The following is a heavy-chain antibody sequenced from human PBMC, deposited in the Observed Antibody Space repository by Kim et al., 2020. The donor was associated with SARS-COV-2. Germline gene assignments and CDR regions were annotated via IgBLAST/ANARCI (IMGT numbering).Heavy chain of an antibody. D-gene: IGHD6-13*01. Sequence: SETLSLTCTVSGVSISSYYLSWIRQPPGKGLEWIGYIYYSGSTNYNPSPKSRVTISVDTSKNQFSLQLSSVTAADTAVYYCARHEGHKLIGIAAAAPFDYWGQGILVTVSS. CDR1: GVSISSYY. J-gene: IGHJ4*02. V-gene: IGHV4-59*08. CDR2: IYYSGST. CDR3: ARHEGHKLIGIAAAAPFDY.